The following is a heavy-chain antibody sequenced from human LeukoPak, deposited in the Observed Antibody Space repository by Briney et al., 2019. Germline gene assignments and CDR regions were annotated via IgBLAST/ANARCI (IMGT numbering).Heavy chain of an antibody. J-gene: IGHJ3*02. D-gene: IGHD2-15*01. Sequence: ASVKVSCKASGYTFISYDINWVRQATGQGLEWMGWMNPNSGNTRYAQRFQRRDTMTRNTSISTAYMELSRLRSEDTAVYYCARRTRELGYCSGGSCYHDAFDIWGQGTMVTVSS. V-gene: IGHV1-8*01. CDR3: ARRTRELGYCSGGSCYHDAFDI. CDR1: GYTFISYD. CDR2: MNPNSGNT.